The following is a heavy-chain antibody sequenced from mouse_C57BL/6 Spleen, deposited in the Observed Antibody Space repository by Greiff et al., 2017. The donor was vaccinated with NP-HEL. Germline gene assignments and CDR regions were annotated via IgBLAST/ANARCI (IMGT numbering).Heavy chain of an antibody. CDR1: GYTFTNYW. D-gene: IGHD2-2*01. CDR3: ARGHGYGAMGS. Sequence: VQLQQSGAELVRPGTSVKMSCKASGYTFTNYWIGWAKQRPGHGLEWIGDIYPGGGYTNYNEKFKGKATLTADKSSSTAYMQFSSLTSEDSAIYYCARGHGYGAMGSWDHGTSVTVSS. J-gene: IGHJ4*01. CDR2: IYPGGGYT. V-gene: IGHV1-63*01.